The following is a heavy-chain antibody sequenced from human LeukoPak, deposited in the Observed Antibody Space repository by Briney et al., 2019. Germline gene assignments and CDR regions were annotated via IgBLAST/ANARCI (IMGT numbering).Heavy chain of an antibody. CDR1: GYSFTSYW. D-gene: IGHD1-26*01. J-gene: IGHJ3*02. V-gene: IGHV5-51*01. CDR3: ARRYSGSYDAFDI. CDR2: IYPGDSDT. Sequence: GESLKISCKSSGYSFTSYWIGWVRQMPGKGLEWMGIIYPGDSDTRYSPSFQGQVTISADKSISTAYLQWSSLKASDTAMYYYARRYSGSYDAFDIWGQGTMVTVSS.